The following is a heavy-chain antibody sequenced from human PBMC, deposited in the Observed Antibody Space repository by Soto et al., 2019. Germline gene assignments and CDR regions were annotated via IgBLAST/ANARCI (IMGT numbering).Heavy chain of an antibody. CDR2: INHSGST. Sequence: SETLSLTCAVYGGSFSGYYWRWIRQPPGKGLEWIGEINHSGSTNYNPSLKSRVTISVDTSKNQCSLKLSPVPAADTAVYYCARGGGASPYYAFWSGYHTHYYYYGMDVWGQGPTVTVSS. J-gene: IGHJ6*02. CDR1: GGSFSGYY. V-gene: IGHV4-34*01. D-gene: IGHD3-3*01. CDR3: ARGGGASPYYAFWSGYHTHYYYYGMDV.